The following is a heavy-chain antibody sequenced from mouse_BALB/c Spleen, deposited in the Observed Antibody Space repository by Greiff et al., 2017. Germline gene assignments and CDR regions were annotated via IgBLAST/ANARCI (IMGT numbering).Heavy chain of an antibody. V-gene: IGHV5-6*01. D-gene: IGHD2-4*01. CDR3: ARKDYDDAMDY. Sequence: EVKLMESGGDLVKPGGSLKLSCAASGFTFSSYGMSWVSQTPDKRLEWVATISSGGSYTYYPDSVKGRFTISRDNAKNTLYLQMSSLKSEDTAMYYCARKDYDDAMDYWGQGTSVTVSS. J-gene: IGHJ4*01. CDR2: ISSGGSYT. CDR1: GFTFSSYG.